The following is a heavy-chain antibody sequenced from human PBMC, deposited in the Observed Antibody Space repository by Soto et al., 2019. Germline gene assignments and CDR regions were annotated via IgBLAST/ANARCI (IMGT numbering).Heavy chain of an antibody. V-gene: IGHV4-31*03. CDR3: AKDIGYTSATRYYFDS. D-gene: IGHD5-18*01. J-gene: IGHJ4*01. CDR2: IYYTGTT. CDR1: GDSISRGGYY. Sequence: SETLSLTCTVSGDSISRGGYYWSWIRQHPGKGLEWIGYIYYTGTTYYNPSLKSRVSISVDTSNNQFSLKVSSVTAADTAVYFCAKDIGYTSATRYYFDSWRHGTLVTVSS.